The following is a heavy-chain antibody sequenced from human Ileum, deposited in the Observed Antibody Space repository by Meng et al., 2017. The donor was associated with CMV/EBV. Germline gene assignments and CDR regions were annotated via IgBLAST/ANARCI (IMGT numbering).Heavy chain of an antibody. D-gene: IGHD3-16*01. CDR1: GYTFTSYD. CDR3: SRGLFSTVFGGNGY. J-gene: IGHJ4*02. CDR2: MDRNGDKT. Sequence: ASVKVSCKSSGYTFTSYDINWVRQAAGQGLEWVGWMDRNGDKTSYAQRFQGRITFTRDTSIGTAYMDLSSLRSEDTAIYYCSRGLFSTVFGGNGYRGQGTLVTVSS. V-gene: IGHV1-8*01.